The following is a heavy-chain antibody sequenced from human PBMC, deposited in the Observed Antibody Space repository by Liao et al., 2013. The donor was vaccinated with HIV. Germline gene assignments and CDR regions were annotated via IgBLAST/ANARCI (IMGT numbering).Heavy chain of an antibody. V-gene: IGHV4-30-4*08. D-gene: IGHD3-10*01. CDR3: ARGREPDGSGTQGGDY. J-gene: IGHJ4*02. Sequence: QVHLQESGPGLVKLSQTLSLTCTVSGASISSGEYYWSWIRQSPGKGLEWIGHIYHSGSTYYSPSLKSRLVLSVDASENQVSLRMSSVTAADTAVYYCARGREPDGSGTQGGDYWGQGTLVTVSS. CDR1: GASISSGEYY. CDR2: IYHSGST.